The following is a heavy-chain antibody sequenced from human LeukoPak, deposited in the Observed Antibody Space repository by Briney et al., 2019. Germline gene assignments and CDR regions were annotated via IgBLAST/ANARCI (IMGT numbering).Heavy chain of an antibody. D-gene: IGHD3-22*01. CDR3: ARPQYDNSGYSGVDFDY. V-gene: IGHV1-2*06. CDR1: GYTLTAYY. CDR2: INPKSGGT. Sequence: ASVKVSCKASGYTLTAYYIYWVRQAPGQGLEWMGRINPKSGGTNYAQKFQGRVTMTRDTSISTAYMELNSLTSDDTAVYYCARPQYDNSGYSGVDFDYWGQGTLVTVSP. J-gene: IGHJ4*02.